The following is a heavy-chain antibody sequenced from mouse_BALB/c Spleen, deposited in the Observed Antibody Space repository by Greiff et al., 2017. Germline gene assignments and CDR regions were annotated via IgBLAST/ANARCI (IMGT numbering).Heavy chain of an antibody. CDR1: GYTFTSYY. V-gene: IGHV1S56*01. Sequence: VQLQQSGPELVKPGASVRISCKASGYTFTSYYIHWVKQRPGQGLEWIGWIYPGNVNTKYNEKFKGKATLTADKSSSTAYMQLSSLTSEDSAVYFCATYAMDYWGQGTSVTVSS. CDR2: IYPGNVNT. CDR3: ATYAMDY. J-gene: IGHJ4*01.